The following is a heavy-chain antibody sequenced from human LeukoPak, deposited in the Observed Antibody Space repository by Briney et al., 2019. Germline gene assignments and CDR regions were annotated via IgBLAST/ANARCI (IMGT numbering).Heavy chain of an antibody. Sequence: GGSLRLSCAASGFTFTSYSMNWVRQAPGKGLEWVSSISSSSSYIYLADSVKGRFTISRDNAKNSLYLQMNSLRAEDTAVYYCARSYSSGWNDAFDIWGQGTMVTVSS. CDR2: ISSSSSYI. D-gene: IGHD6-19*01. V-gene: IGHV3-21*01. CDR1: GFTFTSYS. CDR3: ARSYSSGWNDAFDI. J-gene: IGHJ3*02.